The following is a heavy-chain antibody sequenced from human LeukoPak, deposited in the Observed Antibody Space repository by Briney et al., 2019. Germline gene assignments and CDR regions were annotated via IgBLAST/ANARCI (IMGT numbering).Heavy chain of an antibody. CDR1: GYTFTGYY. Sequence: VKVSCKASGYTFTGYYMHWVRQAPGQGLEWMGWINPNSGGTNYAQKFQGRVTMTRDTSISTAYMELSRLRSDDTAVYYCARGRGYSGYDPFDYWGQGTLVTVSS. D-gene: IGHD5-12*01. CDR2: INPNSGGT. CDR3: ARGRGYSGYDPFDY. J-gene: IGHJ4*02. V-gene: IGHV1-2*02.